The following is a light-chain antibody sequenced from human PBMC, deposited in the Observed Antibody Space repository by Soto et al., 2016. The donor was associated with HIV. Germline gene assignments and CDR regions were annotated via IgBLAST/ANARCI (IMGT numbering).Light chain of an antibody. J-gene: IGKJ2*01. CDR2: AAS. V-gene: IGKV1-17*01. CDR1: QLIGND. CDR3: LQHKTYPVA. Sequence: DVQMTQSPSFLSASVGDRVTITCRASQLIGNDLGWYQQKPGKAPQSLISAASSLHSGVPSRFSGSGSGTEFTLTISSLQPEDFATYYCLQHKTYPVAFGQGTKLEIK.